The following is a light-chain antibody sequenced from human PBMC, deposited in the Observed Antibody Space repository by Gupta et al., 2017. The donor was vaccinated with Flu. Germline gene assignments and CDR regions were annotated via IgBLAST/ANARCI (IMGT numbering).Light chain of an antibody. V-gene: IGLV8-61*01. CDR3: VLYMGKGVWI. CDR1: SGSVSSDHS. J-gene: IGLJ2*01. CDR2: STS. Sequence: TLTLSCGLSSGSVSSDHSPIWDQQRPGQAPRTLVYSTSPRSSGVPERFSGSILGHKAALTITGAQADDDCLYFCVLYMGKGVWIFGGGTRVTVL.